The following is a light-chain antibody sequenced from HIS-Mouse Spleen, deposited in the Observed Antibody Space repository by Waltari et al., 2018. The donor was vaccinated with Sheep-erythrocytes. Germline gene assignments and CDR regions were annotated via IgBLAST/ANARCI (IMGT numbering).Light chain of an antibody. CDR2: DVS. Sequence: QSALTQPRSVSGSPGQSVTLSCPGTSSDVGCSHYVSWYQQHPGKAPKLLIYDVSKRPSGVPDRFSGSKSGNTASLTISGLQAEDEADYYCCSYAGSYTYVFGTGTKVTVL. J-gene: IGLJ1*01. CDR1: SSDVGCSHY. CDR3: CSYAGSYTYV. V-gene: IGLV2-11*01.